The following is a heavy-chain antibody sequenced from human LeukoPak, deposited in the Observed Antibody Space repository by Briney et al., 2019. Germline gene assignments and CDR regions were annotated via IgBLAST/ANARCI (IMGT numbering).Heavy chain of an antibody. CDR1: GYTFTSYY. J-gene: IGHJ5*02. Sequence: VASVKVSCKASGYTFTSYYMHWVRQAPGQGLEWMGIINPSGGSTSYAQKFQGRVTFTRDTSISTAYMELRSLTSEDTAVYYCARDYGGSSGWFDPWGQGTLVTVSS. CDR3: ARDYGGSSGWFDP. V-gene: IGHV1-46*01. D-gene: IGHD4-23*01. CDR2: INPSGGST.